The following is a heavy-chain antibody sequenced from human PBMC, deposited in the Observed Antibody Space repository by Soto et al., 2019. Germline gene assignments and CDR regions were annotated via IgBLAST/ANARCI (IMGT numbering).Heavy chain of an antibody. V-gene: IGHV4-39*01. Sequence: SETLSLTCTVSGDSISSSSHYWGWIRQPPGKGLEWIGSIYYSGTTHYNPSLKRRVIIAGASPKNQSPLKGTSVTAEETAEYYCSRPIASSWDSFAHWGQGALVTVSS. CDR2: IYYSGTT. CDR1: GDSISSSSHY. J-gene: IGHJ4*02. CDR3: SRPIASSWDSFAH. D-gene: IGHD6-13*01.